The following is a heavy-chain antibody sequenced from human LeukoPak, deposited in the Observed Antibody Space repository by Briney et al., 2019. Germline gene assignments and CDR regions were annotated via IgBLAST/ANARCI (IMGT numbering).Heavy chain of an antibody. J-gene: IGHJ4*02. CDR2: ISGGST. Sequence: GSLRLSCAASGFTVSSNEMSWVRQAPGKGLEWVSSISGGSTYYADSRKGRFTISRDNSKNTLHLQMNSLRAEDTAVYYCAKETTATGPDYFDYWGPGTLVTVSS. CDR1: GFTVSSNE. CDR3: AKETTATGPDYFDY. D-gene: IGHD5-18*01. V-gene: IGHV3-38-3*01.